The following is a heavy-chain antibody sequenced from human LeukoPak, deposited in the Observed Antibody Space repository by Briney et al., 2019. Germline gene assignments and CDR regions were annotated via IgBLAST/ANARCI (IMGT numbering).Heavy chain of an antibody. CDR2: ISYDGSNK. J-gene: IGHJ4*02. CDR3: ARALGLRDGYNSYFDY. CDR1: GFTFSSYA. Sequence: GGSLRLSCAASGFTFSSYAMHWVRQAPGKGLEWVAVISYDGSNKYYADSVKGRFTISRDNSKNTLYLQMNSPRAEDTAVYYCARALGLRDGYNSYFDYWGQGTLVTVSS. D-gene: IGHD5-24*01. V-gene: IGHV3-30-3*01.